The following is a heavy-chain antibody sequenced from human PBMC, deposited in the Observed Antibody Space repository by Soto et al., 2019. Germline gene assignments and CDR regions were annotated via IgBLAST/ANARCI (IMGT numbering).Heavy chain of an antibody. D-gene: IGHD3-10*01. CDR2: IYYSGST. V-gene: IGHV4-59*01. Sequence: SETLSLTCTVSGGSISIYYWSWIRQPPGKGLEWIGYIYYSGSTNYNPSLKSRVTISVDTSKNQFSLKLSSVTAADTAVYYCARASMVRGDLDYWGQGTLVTVSS. CDR3: ARASMVRGDLDY. J-gene: IGHJ4*02. CDR1: GGSISIYY.